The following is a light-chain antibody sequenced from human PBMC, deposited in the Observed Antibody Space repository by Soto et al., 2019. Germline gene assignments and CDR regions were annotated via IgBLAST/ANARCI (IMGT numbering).Light chain of an antibody. CDR1: QGIDTS. V-gene: IGKV1-9*01. CDR3: QQLHGYPIT. CDR2: AAS. Sequence: ILLTQSPSSLSASVGDRVTITCRASQGIDTSLAWYQQKPGKAPKLLIYAASNFQSGVPSRFSGSGSGTLFPLTISSLQPEDFATYYCQQLHGYPITFGQGTRLE. J-gene: IGKJ5*01.